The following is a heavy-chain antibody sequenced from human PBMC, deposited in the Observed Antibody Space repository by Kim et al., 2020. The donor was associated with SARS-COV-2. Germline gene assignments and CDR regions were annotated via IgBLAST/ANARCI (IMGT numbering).Heavy chain of an antibody. V-gene: IGHV3-30*18. J-gene: IGHJ4*02. CDR1: GFTFSSYG. CDR3: AKEGSGSRYYFDY. D-gene: IGHD1-26*01. CDR2: ISYDGSNK. Sequence: GGCLRLSCAASGFTFSSYGMHWVRQAPGKGLEWVAVISYDGSNKYYADSVKGRFTISRDNSKNTLYLQMNSLRAEDTAVYYCAKEGSGSRYYFDYWGQGTLVTVSS.